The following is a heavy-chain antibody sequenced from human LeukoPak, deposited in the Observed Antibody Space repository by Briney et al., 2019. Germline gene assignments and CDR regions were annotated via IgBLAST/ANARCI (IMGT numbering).Heavy chain of an antibody. CDR1: GFTVSSNY. Sequence: GGSLRLSCAASGFTVSSNYMSWVRQAPGKGLEWVSVIYSGGSTYYADSVKGRFTISRDNAKNTLYLQMNSLRAEDTAVYYCARGPYDFWRGYFDYWGQGTLVTVSS. V-gene: IGHV3-66*01. CDR2: IYSGGST. J-gene: IGHJ4*02. CDR3: ARGPYDFWRGYFDY. D-gene: IGHD3-3*01.